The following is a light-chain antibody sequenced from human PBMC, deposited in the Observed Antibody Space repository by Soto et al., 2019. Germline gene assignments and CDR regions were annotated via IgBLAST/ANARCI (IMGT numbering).Light chain of an antibody. CDR3: QQTYSSPRS. CDR2: AAS. J-gene: IGKJ2*01. Sequence: DIQMTQYPSSLSASVGDRVTITCRASQSINRYLNWYQQKPGKAPKLLIYAASSLQSGVPSRLRGSGSGTHFTLAISSLQAEDVATYDSQQTYSSPRSFGQGTPVDIK. V-gene: IGKV1-39*01. CDR1: QSINRY.